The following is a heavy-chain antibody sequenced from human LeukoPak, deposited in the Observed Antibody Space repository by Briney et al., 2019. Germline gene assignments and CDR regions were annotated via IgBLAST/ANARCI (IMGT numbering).Heavy chain of an antibody. J-gene: IGHJ4*02. CDR1: GYAFSAYY. Sequence: GASVKVSCKASGYAFSAYYMHWVRQAPGQGLEWMGWLNPQTGDTHFAQKFQGRVTFTRDTSISTAYMELSRLRSDDTAVYYCARDIIRYFDWRPRGGSDYWGQGTLVTVSS. V-gene: IGHV1-2*02. CDR2: LNPQTGDT. CDR3: ARDIIRYFDWRPRGGSDY. D-gene: IGHD3-9*01.